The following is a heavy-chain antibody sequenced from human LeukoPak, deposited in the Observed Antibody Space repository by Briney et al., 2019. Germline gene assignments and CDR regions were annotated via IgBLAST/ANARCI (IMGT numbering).Heavy chain of an antibody. CDR2: INHSGST. J-gene: IGHJ6*02. CDR1: GGSFSGYY. Sequence: SETLSLTCAVYGGSFSGYYWSWMRQPPGKGLEWIGEINHSGSTNYNPSLKSRVTISVDTSKNQFSLKLSSVTAADTAVYYCARGRRDYDILTGYYYYGMDVWGQGTTVTVSS. CDR3: ARGRRDYDILTGYYYYGMDV. V-gene: IGHV4-34*01. D-gene: IGHD3-9*01.